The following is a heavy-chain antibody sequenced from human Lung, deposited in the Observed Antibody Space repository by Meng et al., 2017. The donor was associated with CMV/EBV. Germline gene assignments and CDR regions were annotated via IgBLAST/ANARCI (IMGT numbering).Heavy chain of an antibody. CDR1: GGSIGSGGYY. CDR3: AREAGRDGYATPKLDY. V-gene: IGHV4-31*03. CDR2: IYYTGST. Sequence: QVQLQESGPGPGKPSHTLSLTCTVSGGSIGSGGYYWSWIRQHPGKGLEWIGYIYYTGSTFYNPSLKSRVTISVDTSKNQFSLKLIPATAADTAVYYCAREAGRDGYATPKLDYWGQGTLVTVSS. J-gene: IGHJ4*02. D-gene: IGHD5-24*01.